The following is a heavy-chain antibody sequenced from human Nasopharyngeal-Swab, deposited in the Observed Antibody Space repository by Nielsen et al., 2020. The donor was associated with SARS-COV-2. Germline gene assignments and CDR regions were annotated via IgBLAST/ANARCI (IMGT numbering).Heavy chain of an antibody. V-gene: IGHV3-11*01. J-gene: IGHJ5*02. CDR3: ARGRYYGP. CDR2: IGSSGSSGTTI. Sequence: GGSLRLSCAASGFTFSDYYMSWIRQAPGKGPEWVSYIGSSGSSGTTIYYADSVKGRFTISRDNAKNSLYLQIDSLRAEDTAVYYCARGRYYGPWGQGTLVTVSS. D-gene: IGHD2-21*01. CDR1: GFTFSDYY.